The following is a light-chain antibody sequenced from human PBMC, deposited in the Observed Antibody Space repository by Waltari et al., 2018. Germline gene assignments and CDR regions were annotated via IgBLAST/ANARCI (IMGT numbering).Light chain of an antibody. CDR3: MQALHTPTT. CDR1: QSLPRSTGYNF. Sequence: DIVMTQSPLSLSVTPGEPASISCRSSQSLPRSTGYNFLDWYLQKPGQPPQLLISLGSDRASGVPDRFSGSGTGTDFTLKISRVEAEDVGIYYCMQALHTPTTFGPGTKVDIK. J-gene: IGKJ3*01. CDR2: LGS. V-gene: IGKV2-28*01.